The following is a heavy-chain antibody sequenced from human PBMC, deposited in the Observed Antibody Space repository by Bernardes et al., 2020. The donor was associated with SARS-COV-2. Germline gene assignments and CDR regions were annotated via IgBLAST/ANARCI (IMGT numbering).Heavy chain of an antibody. D-gene: IGHD6-6*01. CDR2: ISSSGSFI. CDR1: GFTFNSYS. V-gene: IGHV3-21*01. J-gene: IGHJ4*02. Sequence: GSLRLSCAASGFTFNSYSMHWVRQAPGKGLEWVSSISSSGSFIHYADSVKGRFSISRDTAQNSLYLQMSSLRAEDAAVYYCAGSFGSTSWADYWGQGSPVTVS. CDR3: AGSFGSTSWADY.